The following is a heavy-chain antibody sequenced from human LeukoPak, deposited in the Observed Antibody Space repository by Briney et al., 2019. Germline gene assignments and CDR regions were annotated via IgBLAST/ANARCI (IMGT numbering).Heavy chain of an antibody. CDR1: GFTFSSYA. D-gene: IGHD6-19*01. J-gene: IGHJ4*02. Sequence: GGSLRLSCVDPGFTFSSYAMHWVRQAPGKGLEWVAVISYHGSEKYYADSVKGRFTISRDNSKNTLYLQMNSLRAKDTAVYYCARDLKQWRGENYFDSWGPGTLITVSS. CDR2: ISYHGSEK. CDR3: ARDLKQWRGENYFDS. V-gene: IGHV3-30*01.